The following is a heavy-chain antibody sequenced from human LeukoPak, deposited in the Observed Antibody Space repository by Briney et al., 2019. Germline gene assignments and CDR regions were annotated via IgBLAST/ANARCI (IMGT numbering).Heavy chain of an antibody. CDR1: GFTFSSYA. J-gene: IGHJ4*02. Sequence: PGGSLRLSCAASGFTFSSYAMSGVRQAPGKGLEWVSAINGSGGSTYYADSVKGRFTISRDNSRDTLYLQMNSLRAEDTAVYYCAKGYYDYVWGSYYFDYWGQGTLVTVSS. D-gene: IGHD3-16*01. CDR2: INGSGGST. V-gene: IGHV3-23*01. CDR3: AKGYYDYVWGSYYFDY.